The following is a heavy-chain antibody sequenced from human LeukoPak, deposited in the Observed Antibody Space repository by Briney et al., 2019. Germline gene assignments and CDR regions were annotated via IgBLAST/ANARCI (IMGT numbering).Heavy chain of an antibody. CDR2: IKTDGSTT. V-gene: IGHV3-74*01. Sequence: GGSLRLSCAASGFTFSSYWMHWVRQAPGKGLVWVSRIKTDGSTTNYADSVKGRFTISRDNAKNTLYLQMNSLRAEDTAVYYCARGYRYDRYNWFDPWGQGTLVTVSS. CDR3: ARGYRYDRYNWFDP. CDR1: GFTFSSYW. D-gene: IGHD5-18*01. J-gene: IGHJ5*02.